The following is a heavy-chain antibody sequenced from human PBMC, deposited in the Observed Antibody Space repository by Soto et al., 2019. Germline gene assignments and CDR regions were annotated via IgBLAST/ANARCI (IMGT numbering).Heavy chain of an antibody. CDR2: IWYDGSNE. Sequence: QVQLVESGGGGVQPVRSLRLSCASSGFTFSNNGMHWVRQAPGKGLEWVAVIWYDGSNEYYADSVKGRFTISRDNSKNTLYLQMNSLRVEDTAVYYCARDGGRGYAYYMDVWGKGATVTVSS. CDR1: GFTFSNNG. J-gene: IGHJ6*03. V-gene: IGHV3-33*01. D-gene: IGHD3-16*01. CDR3: ARDGGRGYAYYMDV.